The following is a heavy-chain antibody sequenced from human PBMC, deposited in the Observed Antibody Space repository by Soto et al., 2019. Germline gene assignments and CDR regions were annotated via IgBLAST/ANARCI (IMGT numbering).Heavy chain of an antibody. J-gene: IGHJ4*02. CDR3: ARDGGSSLDY. V-gene: IGHV3-30-3*01. CDR2: ISYDGSNK. CDR1: GFTFSSYA. D-gene: IGHD1-26*01. Sequence: QVQLVESGGGVVPPGRSLRLSCAASGFTFSSYAMHWVRQAPGKGLEWVAVISYDGSNKYYADSVKGRFTISRDNSKSTLYLQMNSLRAEDTAVYYCARDGGSSLDYWGQGTLVTVSS.